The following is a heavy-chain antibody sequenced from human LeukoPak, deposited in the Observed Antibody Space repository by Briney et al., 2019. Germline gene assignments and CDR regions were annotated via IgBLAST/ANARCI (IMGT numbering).Heavy chain of an antibody. Sequence: PSETLSLTCTVSGGSISSNYWSWIRQPPGKGLEWIGYIYYSGSTNYNPSLKSRVTISVDTSKNQFSLKLSSVTAADTAVYYCARLQTMIVVNWGQGTLVTVSS. CDR1: GGSISSNY. CDR3: ARLQTMIVVN. V-gene: IGHV4-59*01. D-gene: IGHD3-22*01. CDR2: IYYSGST. J-gene: IGHJ4*02.